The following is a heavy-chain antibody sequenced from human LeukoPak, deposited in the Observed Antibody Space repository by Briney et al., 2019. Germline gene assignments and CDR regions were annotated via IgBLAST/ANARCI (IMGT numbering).Heavy chain of an antibody. D-gene: IGHD3-3*01. CDR3: ARDREYYDFWSGYHPGAFDI. V-gene: IGHV4-30-2*01. J-gene: IGHJ3*02. CDR2: IYYSENT. CDR1: GGSISSGDYS. Sequence: SQTLSLTCAVSGGSISSGDYSWSWIRQPPGKGLEWIGYIYYSENTYRNPSLKSRVTMSVDTSKNQFSLKLSSVTAADTAVYYCARDREYYDFWSGYHPGAFDIWGQGTMVTVSS.